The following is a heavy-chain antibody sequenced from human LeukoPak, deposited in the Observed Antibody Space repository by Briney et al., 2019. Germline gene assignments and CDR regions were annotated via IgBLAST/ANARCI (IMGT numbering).Heavy chain of an antibody. CDR1: GDSISSYY. Sequence: PSETLSLTCTVTGDSISSYYWSWIRQPAGKGLEWIGRIYASGSTNYNPSLKSRVTISVDKSKNQVSLKLSSVTAADTAAYYCARVHIVTGTYLDSWGQGALVTVSS. J-gene: IGHJ4*02. CDR3: ARVHIVTGTYLDS. V-gene: IGHV4-4*07. CDR2: IYASGST. D-gene: IGHD3-10*01.